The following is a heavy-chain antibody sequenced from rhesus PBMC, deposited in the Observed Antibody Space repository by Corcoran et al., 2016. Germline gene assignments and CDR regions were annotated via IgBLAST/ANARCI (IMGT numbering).Heavy chain of an antibody. V-gene: IGHV4-80*01. CDR1: GDSFSNYW. J-gene: IGHJ4*01. Sequence: QVQLQESGPGLVKPSETLSLTCAVSGDSFSNYWWSWIRQSPGKGLEWIGEFNGLSGSTNTNPSLKSRVTMSKDASKKQFSLKLTSVNAADTAVYYCARYPVTTVTFDYWGQGVLVTVSS. CDR2: FNGLSGST. CDR3: ARYPVTTVTFDY. D-gene: IGHD5-12*01.